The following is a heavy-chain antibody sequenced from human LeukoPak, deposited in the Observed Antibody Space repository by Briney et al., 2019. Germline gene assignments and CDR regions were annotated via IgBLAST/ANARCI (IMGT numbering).Heavy chain of an antibody. J-gene: IGHJ5*02. Sequence: ASETLSLTCTVSGGSISSYYWSWIRQPPGMGLEWIGCIYYSGSTNYNPSLKSRVTISVDTSKNQFSLKLSSVTAADTAVYYCAREIPRDYDILTGYSNWFDPWGQGTLVTVSS. CDR1: GGSISSYY. CDR2: IYYSGST. CDR3: AREIPRDYDILTGYSNWFDP. D-gene: IGHD3-9*01. V-gene: IGHV4-59*01.